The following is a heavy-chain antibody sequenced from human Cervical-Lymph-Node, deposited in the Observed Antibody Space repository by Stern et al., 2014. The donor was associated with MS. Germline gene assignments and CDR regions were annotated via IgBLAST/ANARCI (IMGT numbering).Heavy chain of an antibody. D-gene: IGHD2-21*01. Sequence: QVQLAESGAEVRKPGSSVRVSCKTSGGTFSSYTISWVRQVPGQGLEWMGRIIPMYDIANYAQKFQGRVTITADKSTSTAYMELSSLRSEDTAVYYCARVPLVVLVPTRGDAFDIWGQGTMVTVSS. J-gene: IGHJ3*02. CDR3: ARVPLVVLVPTRGDAFDI. CDR1: GGTFSSYT. V-gene: IGHV1-69*09. CDR2: IIPMYDIA.